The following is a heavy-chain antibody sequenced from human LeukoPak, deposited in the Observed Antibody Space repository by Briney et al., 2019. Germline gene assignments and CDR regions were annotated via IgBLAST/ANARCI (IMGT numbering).Heavy chain of an antibody. J-gene: IGHJ3*02. CDR3: ARGIYDSSGYTAFDI. CDR2: ISSSSSYT. D-gene: IGHD3-22*01. Sequence: PGGSLRLSCAASGFTFSDYYMSWIRAAPGKGLEWVSYISSSSSYTNYADSVKGRFTISRDNGKTSLYLQMNSLRAEDTGVYYCARGIYDSSGYTAFDIWGQGTMVTVSS. V-gene: IGHV3-11*05. CDR1: GFTFSDYY.